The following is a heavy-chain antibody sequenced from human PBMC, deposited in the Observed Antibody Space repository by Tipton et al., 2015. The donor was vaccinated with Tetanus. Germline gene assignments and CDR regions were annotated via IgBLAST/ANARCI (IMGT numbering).Heavy chain of an antibody. CDR2: IYYSGST. CDR1: GDSMLSGGYY. CDR3: ARAVGYKGFPYYLDT. V-gene: IGHV4-31*03. D-gene: IGHD1-26*01. Sequence: TLSLTCTLSGDSMLSGGYYWSWIRQFPDKGLEWNGFIYYSGSTYCNPSLQSRSTMSVDASKEFFSLRLNSVTAADTAVYYCARAVGYKGFPYYLDTWGQGALVSVSS. J-gene: IGHJ4*02.